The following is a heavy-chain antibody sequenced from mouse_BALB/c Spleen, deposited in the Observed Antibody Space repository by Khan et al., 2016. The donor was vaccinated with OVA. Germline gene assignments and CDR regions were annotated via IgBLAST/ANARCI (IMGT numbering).Heavy chain of an antibody. D-gene: IGHD1-1*01. Sequence: EVQLQESGPSLVKPSQTLSLTCSVTGDSITSGFWNWIRQFPGNKFEYMGYVTYSGNTYYNPSLKSRISTTRDTSKSHYYLQLNSLTTEDTAKNSSSYSDGRWAMDYWGQGTTLTVSS. V-gene: IGHV3-8*02. CDR1: GDSITSGF. CDR2: VTYSGNT. J-gene: IGHJ4*01. CDR3: SYSDGRWAMDY.